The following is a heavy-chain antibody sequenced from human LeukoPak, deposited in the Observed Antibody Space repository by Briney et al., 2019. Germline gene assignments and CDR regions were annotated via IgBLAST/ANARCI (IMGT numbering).Heavy chain of an antibody. J-gene: IGHJ4*02. Sequence: GGSLRLSCAASGFTFDDYAMHWVRQAPGKGLEWVSLISGDGGSTYYADPVKGRFTISRDNSKNSLYLQMNSLRTEDTALYYCAKDNGYSSGWYKEDYWGQGTLVTVSS. CDR2: ISGDGGST. CDR1: GFTFDDYA. CDR3: AKDNGYSSGWYKEDY. V-gene: IGHV3-43*02. D-gene: IGHD6-19*01.